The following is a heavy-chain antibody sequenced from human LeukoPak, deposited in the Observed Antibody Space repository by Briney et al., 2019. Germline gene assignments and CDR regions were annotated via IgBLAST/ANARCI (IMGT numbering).Heavy chain of an antibody. V-gene: IGHV3-21*01. J-gene: IGHJ5*02. CDR3: ARDLVGANNWFDP. CDR1: GFTFSSYS. Sequence: PGRSLRLSCAASGFTFSSYSMNWVRQAPGKGLEWVSSISSSSSYIYYADSVKGRFTISRDNAKNSLYLQMNSLRAEDTAVYYCARDLVGANNWFDPWGQGTLVTVSS. CDR2: ISSSSSYI. D-gene: IGHD1-26*01.